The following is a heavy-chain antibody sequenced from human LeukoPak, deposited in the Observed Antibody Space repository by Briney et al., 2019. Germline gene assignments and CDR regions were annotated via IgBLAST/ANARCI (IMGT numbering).Heavy chain of an antibody. D-gene: IGHD3-22*01. Sequence: SETLSLTCTVSGGSISSFYWSWIRQPPGKGLEWIGHMHYSGSTNYNPSLKSRVTISVDTSKNQFSLKLSSVTAADTAVYWCAGVLRVKMVVNYWGQGTLVTVSS. CDR3: AGVLRVKMVVNY. V-gene: IGHV4-59*01. J-gene: IGHJ4*02. CDR1: GGSISSFY. CDR2: MHYSGST.